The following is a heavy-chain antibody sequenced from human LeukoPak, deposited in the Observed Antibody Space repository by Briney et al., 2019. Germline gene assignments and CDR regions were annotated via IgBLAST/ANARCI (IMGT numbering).Heavy chain of an antibody. CDR2: IRGSEGEK. J-gene: IGHJ4*02. V-gene: IGHV3-23*01. D-gene: IGHD3-9*01. CDR3: AKGRYFGGSN. Sequence: GGSLRLSCATSGFPFSTYDMNWVRQAPGKGLEGVSGIRGSEGEKFYADSVKGRFTVSRDTYKNTLYLQMSSLRAGDTAIYYCAKGRYFGGSNWGQGTMVTVSS. CDR1: GFPFSTYD.